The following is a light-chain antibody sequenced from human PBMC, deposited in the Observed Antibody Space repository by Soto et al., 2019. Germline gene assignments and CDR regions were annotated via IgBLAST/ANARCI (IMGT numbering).Light chain of an antibody. Sequence: AIRMTQSPSSFSASTGDRVTITCRASQGISSYLAWYQQKPGKAPKLLIYAASTLQSGVPSRFSGSRSGTDFTLTICCLQSEDFATYDCQPYYSFISFGQGTKVEIK. CDR1: QGISSY. J-gene: IGKJ1*01. V-gene: IGKV1-8*01. CDR3: QPYYSFIS. CDR2: AAS.